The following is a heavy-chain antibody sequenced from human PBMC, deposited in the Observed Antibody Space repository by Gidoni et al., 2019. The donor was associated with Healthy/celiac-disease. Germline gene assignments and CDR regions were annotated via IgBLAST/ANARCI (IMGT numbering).Heavy chain of an antibody. CDR2: IYHSGST. J-gene: IGHJ5*02. CDR1: GYSISSCYS. V-gene: IGHV4-38-2*02. D-gene: IGHD3-16*01. Sequence: QVQLQESGPGLVKPTATLSLTCTVSGYSISSCYSWGWIRQPPGKGLEWIESIYHSGSTYDKPCLKRRVTISVDTSKNQFSLKLSSVTAADTAVYYCARGLGATNWFDPWGQGTMVTVSS. CDR3: ARGLGATNWFDP.